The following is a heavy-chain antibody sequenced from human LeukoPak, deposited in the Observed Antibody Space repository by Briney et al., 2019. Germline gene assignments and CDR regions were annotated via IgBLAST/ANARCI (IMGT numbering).Heavy chain of an antibody. J-gene: IGHJ3*02. CDR2: IYYSGST. D-gene: IGHD2-2*01. CDR3: TEYRGGAFDI. CDR1: GGSISSGGCY. Sequence: SQTLSLTCTVSGGSISSGGCYWSWIRQHPGKGLEWIGYIYYSGSTYYNPSLKSRVTISVDTSKNQFSLKLSSVTAADTAVYYCTEYRGGAFDIWGQGTMVTVSS. V-gene: IGHV4-31*03.